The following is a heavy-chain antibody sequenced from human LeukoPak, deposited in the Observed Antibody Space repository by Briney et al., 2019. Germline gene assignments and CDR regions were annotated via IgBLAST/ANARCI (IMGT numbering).Heavy chain of an antibody. D-gene: IGHD6-13*01. CDR3: ASGQLRIAAAGTQGLPTH. V-gene: IGHV1-46*01. Sequence: GASVKVSCKASGYTFTSYYMHWVRQAPGQGLEWMGTINPSGGSASYAQEFQGRVTMTRDTSTSTVYMELSSLKSEDTAVYYCASGQLRIAAAGTQGLPTHWGQGTLVTVSS. CDR1: GYTFTSYY. J-gene: IGHJ4*02. CDR2: INPSGGSA.